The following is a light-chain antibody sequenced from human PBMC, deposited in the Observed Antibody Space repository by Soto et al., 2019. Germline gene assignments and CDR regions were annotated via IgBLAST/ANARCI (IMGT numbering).Light chain of an antibody. CDR1: SSDVGGYDY. Sequence: QSALTQPPSASGSPGQSVAISCTGTSSDVGGYDYVSWYQQFPGKAPKLIIREVNKRPSGVPHRFSGSKSGNTASLTVSGLQAEDEGDYYCSSYAGSNTHVFGTGTKLTVL. V-gene: IGLV2-8*01. J-gene: IGLJ1*01. CDR2: EVN. CDR3: SSYAGSNTHV.